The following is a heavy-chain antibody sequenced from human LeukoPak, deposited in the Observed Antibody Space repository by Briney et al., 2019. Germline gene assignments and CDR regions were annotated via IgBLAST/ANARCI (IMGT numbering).Heavy chain of an antibody. CDR2: ISGSGGST. V-gene: IGHV3-23*01. D-gene: IGHD6-19*01. CDR3: AKEGGGSGWYSDY. J-gene: IGHJ4*02. Sequence: PGGSLRLSCAASGFAFSSYAMSWVRQAPGKGLEWVSAISGSGGSTYYADSVKGRFTISRDNSKNTLYLQMNSLRAEDTAAYYCAKEGGGSGWYSDYWGQGTLVTVSS. CDR1: GFAFSSYA.